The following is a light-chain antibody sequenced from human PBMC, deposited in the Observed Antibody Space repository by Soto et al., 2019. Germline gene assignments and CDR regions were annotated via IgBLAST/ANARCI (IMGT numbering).Light chain of an antibody. J-gene: IGKJ2*01. CDR1: QSVSTRY. V-gene: IGKV3-20*01. CDR2: GAS. CDR3: HQFGSSPLSFT. Sequence: ESMLTQSPGTLSLSPGERATLSCRASQSVSTRYLAWYQQKPGQAPRLLIYGASIRAAGIPDRFSGRGSGTVFTLTICRLEPEDFAVYCCHQFGSSPLSFTFGQGTKLEI.